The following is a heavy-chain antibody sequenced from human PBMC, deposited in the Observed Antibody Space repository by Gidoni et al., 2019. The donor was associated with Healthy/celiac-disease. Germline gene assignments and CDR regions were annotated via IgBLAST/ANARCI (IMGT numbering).Heavy chain of an antibody. CDR2: ISYDGSNK. CDR1: GFTFSSYG. CDR3: AKERRYCSSTSCFRGVYYYMDV. J-gene: IGHJ6*03. D-gene: IGHD2-2*01. V-gene: IGHV3-30*18. Sequence: QVQLVASGGGVVQPGRSLRLSCAASGFTFSSYGMHWVRQAPGKGLEWVAVISYDGSNKYYADSVKGRFTISRDNSKNTLYLQMNSLRAEDTAVYYCAKERRYCSSTSCFRGVYYYMDVWGKGTTVTVSS.